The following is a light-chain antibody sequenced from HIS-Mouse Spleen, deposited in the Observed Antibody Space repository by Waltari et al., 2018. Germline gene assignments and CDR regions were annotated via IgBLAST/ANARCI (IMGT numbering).Light chain of an antibody. CDR3: CSYAGSSTWV. CDR1: SRDVGSYNL. Sequence: QSALTQPAPVSGSPGQSITISSTGTSRDVGSYNLLSWYQQHPGKAPKLMIYEGSKRPSGVSNRFSGSKSSNTASLTISGLQAEDEADYYCCSYAGSSTWVFGGGTKLTVL. V-gene: IGLV2-23*01. CDR2: EGS. J-gene: IGLJ3*02.